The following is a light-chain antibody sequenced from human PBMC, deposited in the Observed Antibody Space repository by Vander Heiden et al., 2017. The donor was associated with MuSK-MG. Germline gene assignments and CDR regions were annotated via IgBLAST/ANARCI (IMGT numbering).Light chain of an antibody. V-gene: IGLV3-9*01. J-gene: IGLJ3*02. CDR1: YLGSKN. CDR3: QVWDSSTVV. CDR2: RDT. Sequence: SSELTPPLSVSVALGQTPMLPCGRDYLGSKNVHWYQQRPGQDPVLVIYRDTSRPAGIPERVSGSNSGNTATLTISGAQDGDEADYFWQVWDSSTVVFGGGTRLTVL.